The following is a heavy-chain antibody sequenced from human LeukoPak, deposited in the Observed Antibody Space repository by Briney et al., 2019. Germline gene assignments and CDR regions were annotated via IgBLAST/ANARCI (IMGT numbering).Heavy chain of an antibody. J-gene: IGHJ4*02. CDR2: IYYSGST. Sequence: SETLSLTCTVSGGSVSSGSYYWSWIRQPPGKGLEWIGYIYYSGSTNYNPSLKSRVTISVDTSKNQFSLKLSSVTAADTAVYYCAGDHYYDSSGYYSYFDYWGQGTLVTVSS. V-gene: IGHV4-61*01. CDR1: GGSVSSGSYY. D-gene: IGHD3-22*01. CDR3: AGDHYYDSSGYYSYFDY.